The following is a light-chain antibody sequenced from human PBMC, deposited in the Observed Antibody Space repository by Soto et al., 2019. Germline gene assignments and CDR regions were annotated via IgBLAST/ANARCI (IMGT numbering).Light chain of an antibody. V-gene: IGKV1-33*01. CDR2: DAS. CDR1: QDISNY. J-gene: IGKJ3*01. Sequence: DIQMTQSPSSLSASIGDRVTITCEASQDISNYLNWYQQKPGKAPKLLIYDASNLETGVPSRFSGSGSGTDFTFTISSLQPEDIPTYYCQQYDNLSIFTFGPGTKVDIK. CDR3: QQYDNLSIFT.